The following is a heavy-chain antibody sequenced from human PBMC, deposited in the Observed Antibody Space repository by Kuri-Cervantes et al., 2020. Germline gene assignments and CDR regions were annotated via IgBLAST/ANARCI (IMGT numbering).Heavy chain of an antibody. D-gene: IGHD6-13*01. CDR2: IIPIFGTA. CDR3: ATIWRYSSSWYTNTLFWY. Sequence: SVKVSCKVSGGTFSSYAISWVRQAPGQGLEWMGGIIPIFGTANYAQKFQGRVTITADESTSTAYMELSSLRSGDTAMYYCATIWRYSSSWYTNTLFWYWGQGTLVTVSS. J-gene: IGHJ4*02. V-gene: IGHV1-69*13. CDR1: GGTFSSYA.